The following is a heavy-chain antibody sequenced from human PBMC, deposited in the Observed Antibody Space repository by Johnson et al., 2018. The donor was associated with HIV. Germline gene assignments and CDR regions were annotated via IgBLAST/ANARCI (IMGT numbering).Heavy chain of an antibody. CDR3: AKDVGNYWPDSFDV. CDR2: IRYDGSNK. J-gene: IGHJ3*01. Sequence: QLVESGGGVVQPGGSLRLSCAASGFTFSDYGMHWVRQAPGKGLEWVTFIRYDGSNKYYADSVKGRFTISRDKSKNTLYLQMNSLSTEDTAVYYCAKDVGNYWPDSFDVWGQGTMVTVSS. CDR1: GFTFSDYG. D-gene: IGHD3-22*01. V-gene: IGHV3-30*02.